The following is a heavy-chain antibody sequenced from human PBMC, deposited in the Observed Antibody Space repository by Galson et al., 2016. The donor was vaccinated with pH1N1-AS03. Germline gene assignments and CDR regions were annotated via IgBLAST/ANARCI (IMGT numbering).Heavy chain of an antibody. V-gene: IGHV4-4*02. CDR1: GDSISSNHW. CDR3: ARAGQRHRVGNY. D-gene: IGHD2-15*01. CDR2: IYHNGNS. Sequence: SETLSLTCAVSGDSISSNHWWTWVRQPPGKGLEWIAEIYHNGNSNYNPTLKSRVSISVDKSKNQFSLNLSSVTAADTAVYYCARAGQRHRVGNYWGRGTLVTVSS. J-gene: IGHJ4*01.